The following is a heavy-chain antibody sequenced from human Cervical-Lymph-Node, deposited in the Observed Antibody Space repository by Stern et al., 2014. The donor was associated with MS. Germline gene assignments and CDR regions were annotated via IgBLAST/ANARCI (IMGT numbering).Heavy chain of an antibody. CDR1: GGSISSGSYY. CDR2: TYTGGST. CDR3: ASVSGSMEAFDI. D-gene: IGHD1-26*01. Sequence: QVQLQESGPGLVKPSQTLSLTCTVSGGSISSGSYYWSWIRQPAGKGLEWIGLTYTGGSTNYTPSLKRRVTIPVDPTKTQFSLKLTSVTAADTAVYYCASVSGSMEAFDIWGQGTMVTVSS. V-gene: IGHV4-61*02. J-gene: IGHJ3*02.